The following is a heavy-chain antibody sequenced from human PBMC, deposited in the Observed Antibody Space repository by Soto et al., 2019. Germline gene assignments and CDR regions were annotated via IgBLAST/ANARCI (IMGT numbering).Heavy chain of an antibody. Sequence: QVQLVESGGGVVQPGRSLRLSCAASGFTFSSYAMHWVRQAPGKGLEWVAVISYDGSNKYYADSVKGRFTISRDNSKNTLYLQMNSLRAEDTAVYYCARDRGKLRFIDYWGQGTLVTVSS. D-gene: IGHD4-17*01. V-gene: IGHV3-30-3*01. J-gene: IGHJ4*02. CDR1: GFTFSSYA. CDR2: ISYDGSNK. CDR3: ARDRGKLRFIDY.